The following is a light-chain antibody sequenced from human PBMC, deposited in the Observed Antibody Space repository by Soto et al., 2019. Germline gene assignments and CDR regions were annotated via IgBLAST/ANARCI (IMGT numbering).Light chain of an antibody. CDR2: GTS. J-gene: IGKJ2*01. CDR3: QQYNNRPPYT. Sequence: EIVMTQSPATLSVSPGEGVTLSCKASQNVGSSVAWYQQKPGQAPRLLIYGTSTTATDIPARFSGSGSGTEFTLPISSLQSEDFGVYYCQQYNNRPPYTFGQGTKLDIK. CDR1: QNVGSS. V-gene: IGKV3-15*01.